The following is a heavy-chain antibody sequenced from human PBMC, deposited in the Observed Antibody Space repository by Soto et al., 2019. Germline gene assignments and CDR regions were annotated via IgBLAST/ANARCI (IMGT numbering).Heavy chain of an antibody. CDR1: GYTFTSYA. J-gene: IGHJ4*02. D-gene: IGHD2-15*01. Sequence: QVQLVQSGAEVKKTGASVRVSCKASGYTFTSYAIHWVRQAPGQGLEWMGWINAATGMTKYSQKFQGRVTISRDTSANTMVMELSSLTSEDTAVYYCARGCSGGACYVLEFWGQGSLVTVST. CDR2: INAATGMT. CDR3: ARGCSGGACYVLEF. V-gene: IGHV1-3*01.